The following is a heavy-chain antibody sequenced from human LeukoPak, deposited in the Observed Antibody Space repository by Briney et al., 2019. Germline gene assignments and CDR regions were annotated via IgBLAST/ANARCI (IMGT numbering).Heavy chain of an antibody. CDR2: IYYSGST. Sequence: SETLSLTCAVYGASFSGYYWSWIRQPPGKGLEWIGYIYYSGSTNYNPSLKSRVTISVDTSKNQFSLKLSSVTAADTAVYYCTALRYFDWLLDYWGQGTLVTVSS. J-gene: IGHJ4*02. V-gene: IGHV4-59*08. D-gene: IGHD3-9*01. CDR3: TALRYFDWLLDY. CDR1: GASFSGYY.